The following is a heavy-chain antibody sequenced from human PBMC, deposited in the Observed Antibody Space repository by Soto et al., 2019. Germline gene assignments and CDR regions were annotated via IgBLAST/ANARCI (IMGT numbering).Heavy chain of an antibody. CDR1: GGSFSGYY. J-gene: IGHJ5*02. Sequence: SETLSLTCAVYGGSFSGYYCSWIRQPPGKGLEWIGEINHSGSTNYNPSLKSRVTISLDTSKNQFSLNLNSVTAADTAVYYCARGHRVSAALRPARWFGPWGLGTLVTVS. CDR3: ARGHRVSAALRPARWFGP. V-gene: IGHV4-34*01. D-gene: IGHD2-15*01. CDR2: INHSGST.